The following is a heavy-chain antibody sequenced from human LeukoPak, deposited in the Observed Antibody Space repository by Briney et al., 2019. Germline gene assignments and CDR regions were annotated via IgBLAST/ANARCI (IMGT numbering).Heavy chain of an antibody. CDR2: IYPDDSDT. CDR3: ATLGYSSSWYLDY. D-gene: IGHD6-13*01. CDR1: GYSFTSYW. Sequence: GESLKISCKGSGYSFTSYWIGWVRQMPGKGLEWMGIIYPDDSDTRYSPSFQGQVTISADKSISTAYLQWSSLKASDTAMYYCATLGYSSSWYLDYWGQGTLVTVSS. V-gene: IGHV5-51*01. J-gene: IGHJ4*02.